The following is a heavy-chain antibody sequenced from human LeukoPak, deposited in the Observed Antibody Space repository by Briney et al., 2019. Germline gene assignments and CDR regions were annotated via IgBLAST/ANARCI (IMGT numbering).Heavy chain of an antibody. J-gene: IGHJ4*02. D-gene: IGHD3-10*01. CDR1: GGSISSGDYS. V-gene: IGHV4-30-2*01. Sequence: SQTLSLTCAVSGGSISSGDYSWSWIRQPPGKGLEWIGYIYHSGSTLYNPSLKSRVTISIDRSKNQFSLRLSSVTAADTAVYYCAADYGSGSYRLDYWGQGTLVTVSS. CDR3: AADYGSGSYRLDY. CDR2: IYHSGST.